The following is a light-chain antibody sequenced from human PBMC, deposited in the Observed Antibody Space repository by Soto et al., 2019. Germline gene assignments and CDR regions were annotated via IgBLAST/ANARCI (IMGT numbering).Light chain of an antibody. CDR3: GSYTTGSTPYV. V-gene: IGLV2-14*01. Sequence: QSALTQPASVCGSPGQSITISCTGTSSDVGASNYVSWYQQHPGKAPKLLIYDVSIRPSGVSNRFSGSKSGNTASLTISGLQAEDEADYHCGSYTTGSTPYVFGTGTKLTVL. CDR2: DVS. CDR1: SSDVGASNY. J-gene: IGLJ1*01.